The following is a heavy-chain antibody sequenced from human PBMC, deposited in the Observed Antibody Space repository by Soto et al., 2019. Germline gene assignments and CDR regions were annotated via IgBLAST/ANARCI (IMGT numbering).Heavy chain of an antibody. J-gene: IGHJ6*02. V-gene: IGHV3-74*01. D-gene: IGHD4-4*01. CDR2: INSDGSST. CDR3: AREPRTVPYYYYGMDV. CDR1: GFTFSSYW. Sequence: GGSLRLSCAASGFTFSSYWMHWVRQAPGKGLVWVSRINSDGSSTSYADSVKGRFTISRDNAKNTLYLQMNSLRAEDTAVYYCAREPRTVPYYYYGMDVWGQGTTVTVSS.